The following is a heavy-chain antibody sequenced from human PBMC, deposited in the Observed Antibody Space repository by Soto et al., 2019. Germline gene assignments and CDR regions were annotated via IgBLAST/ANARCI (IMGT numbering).Heavy chain of an antibody. D-gene: IGHD2-8*01. CDR2: IPPIFGTA. CDR3: ARDSLFPLHIVLMVYAVNYYYSGMDV. V-gene: IGHV1-69*06. J-gene: IGHJ6*02. Sequence: SSVKVSCKASGGTFSRYPIRWVRLAPGRGQEWMGAIPPIFGTANYAQKFQGRVTITADKSTSTAYMELSSLRSEDTAVYYCARDSLFPLHIVLMVYAVNYYYSGMDVWGQGTTLTVSS. CDR1: GGTFSRYP.